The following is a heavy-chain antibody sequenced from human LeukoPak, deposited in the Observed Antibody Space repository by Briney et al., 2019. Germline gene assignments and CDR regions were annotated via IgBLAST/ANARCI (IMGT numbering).Heavy chain of an antibody. Sequence: ASVKVSCEASGYTFIYYNIIWVRQASGQGLEWMGWSSPKSGDTGYAQRFQGRVTFTIDTSKRTAYMQLTSLTSEDTAVYYCARSDSREEWSPYTDSWGQGTLVTVSS. J-gene: IGHJ4*02. CDR1: GYTFIYYN. D-gene: IGHD2-2*02. CDR2: SSPKSGDT. CDR3: ARSDSREEWSPYTDS. V-gene: IGHV1-8*03.